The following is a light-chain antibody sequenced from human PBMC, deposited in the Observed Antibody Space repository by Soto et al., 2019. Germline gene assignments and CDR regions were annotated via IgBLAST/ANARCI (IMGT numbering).Light chain of an antibody. CDR3: MQSIQVPRP. V-gene: IGKV2D-29*01. CDR2: GVS. CDR1: QSLLHTDGKTY. J-gene: IGKJ1*01. Sequence: DIVMTQTPLSLSVTPGQPASISCKSSQSLLHTDGKTYLSWFLPKPGQPPQLLIYGVSNRFSGVPDRFNGSGSGTDFPLKIRRVEAEDVGVYYCMQSIQVPRPFGQGTKVEIK.